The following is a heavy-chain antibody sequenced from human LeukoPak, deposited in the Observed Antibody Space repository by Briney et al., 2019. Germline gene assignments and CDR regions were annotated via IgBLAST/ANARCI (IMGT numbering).Heavy chain of an antibody. J-gene: IGHJ5*02. Sequence: PGGSLRLSCAASGFTFSTYWMHWVRQAPGKGLVWVSRIKSDGSSTSYADSVRGRFTISRDNAKNTLYLQMNSLRAEDTAVYYCTKDKEYGGNWFDPWGQGTLVTVSS. CDR3: TKDKEYGGNWFDP. CDR1: GFTFSTYW. D-gene: IGHD4-23*01. V-gene: IGHV3-74*01. CDR2: IKSDGSST.